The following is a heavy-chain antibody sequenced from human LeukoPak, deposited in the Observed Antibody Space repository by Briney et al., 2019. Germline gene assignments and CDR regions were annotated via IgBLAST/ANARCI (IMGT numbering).Heavy chain of an antibody. CDR3: VRDNPRCCGVVPVNIDDF. Sequence: PGGSLRLSCAVSGFTFSRYWMTWVRQAPGKGLEWVANIKVDGSEKYYVDAVKGRFTISRDNAKDSLYLQMNGLRAEDTAVYYCVRDNPRCCGVVPVNIDDFWGQGTLVTVSS. CDR1: GFTFSRYW. J-gene: IGHJ4*02. V-gene: IGHV3-7*01. CDR2: IKVDGSEK. D-gene: IGHD2-15*01.